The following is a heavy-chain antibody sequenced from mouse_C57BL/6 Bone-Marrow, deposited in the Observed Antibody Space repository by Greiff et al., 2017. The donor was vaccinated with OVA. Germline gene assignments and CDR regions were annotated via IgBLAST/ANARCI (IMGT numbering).Heavy chain of an antibody. D-gene: IGHD2-4*01. J-gene: IGHJ3*01. Sequence: QVQLQQPGADLVMPGASVKLSCKASGYTFTSYWMHWVKQRPGQGLEWIGEIDPSDSYTNYNQKFKGKSTLTVDKSSSTAYMQLSSLTSEDSAVYYCARDYDYDEKAWFAYWGQGTLVTVSA. CDR1: GYTFTSYW. CDR2: IDPSDSYT. CDR3: ARDYDYDEKAWFAY. V-gene: IGHV1-69*01.